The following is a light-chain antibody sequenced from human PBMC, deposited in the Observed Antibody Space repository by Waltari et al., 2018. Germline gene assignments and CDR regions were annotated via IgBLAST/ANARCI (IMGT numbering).Light chain of an antibody. V-gene: IGKV1-39*02. Sequence: DIQMTQSPSSLSASVGDRVTITCRASETVNNYLNWYQQKPGKAPKLLIYKASTLQGGVPSRFSGSGSGTDYTFTISSQQSEDVATYCCQYGYDTPYSFGQGTKVEIK. CDR2: KAS. J-gene: IGKJ2*03. CDR1: ETVNNY. CDR3: QYGYDTPYS.